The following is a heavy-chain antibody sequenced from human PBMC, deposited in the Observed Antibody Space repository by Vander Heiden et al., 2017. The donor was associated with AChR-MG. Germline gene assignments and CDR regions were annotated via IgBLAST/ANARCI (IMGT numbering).Heavy chain of an antibody. CDR2: INHSGST. J-gene: IGHJ4*02. V-gene: IGHV4-34*01. D-gene: IGHD3-10*01. Sequence: QVQLQQWGAGLLKPSETLSLTCAVYGGSFSGYYWSWIRQPPGKGLEWIGEINHSGSTNYNPSLKSRVTISVDTSKNQFSLKLSSVTAADTAVYYCARAYYGSGSYIYFDYWGQGTLVTVSS. CDR1: GGSFSGYY. CDR3: ARAYYGSGSYIYFDY.